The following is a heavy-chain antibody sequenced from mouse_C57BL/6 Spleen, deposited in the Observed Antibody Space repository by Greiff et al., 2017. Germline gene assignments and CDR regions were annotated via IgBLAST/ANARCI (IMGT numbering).Heavy chain of an antibody. V-gene: IGHV1-82*01. CDR2: IYPGDGDT. J-gene: IGHJ2*01. CDR1: GYAFSSSW. Sequence: QVQLKESGPELVKPGASVKISCKASGYAFSSSWMNWVKQRPGKGLEWIGRIYPGDGDTNYNGKFKGKATLTADKSSSTAYMQLSSLTSEDSAVYFCARSGESLYYCDYWGQGTTLTVSS. CDR3: ARSGESLYYCDY. D-gene: IGHD3-1*01.